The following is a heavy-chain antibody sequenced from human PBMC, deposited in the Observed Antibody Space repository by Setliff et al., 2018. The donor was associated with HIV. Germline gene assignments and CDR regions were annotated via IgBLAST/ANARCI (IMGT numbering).Heavy chain of an antibody. CDR3: AKGSGFYDY. D-gene: IGHD3-22*01. Sequence: GGSLRLSCSVSGFTVSSNYMTWVRQAPGKGLEWVALMYDGGSTYYADSVKGRFTITRDISKNTLDLQMNSLRVDDTAVYYCAKGSGFYDYWGQGTLVTVSS. CDR1: GFTVSSNY. J-gene: IGHJ4*02. V-gene: IGHV3-53*01. CDR2: MYDGGST.